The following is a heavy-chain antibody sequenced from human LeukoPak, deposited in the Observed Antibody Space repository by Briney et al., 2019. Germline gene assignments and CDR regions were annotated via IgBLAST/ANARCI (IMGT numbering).Heavy chain of an antibody. CDR3: ARGGRTAGNFFDT. Sequence: SGGSLRLSCAASGFTVSSNYMSWVRQAPGKGLEWVSVIYSGGSTYYADTVKGRFTISRDNSKNTMFMQMRSLGSEDTAVYYCARGGRTAGNFFDTWGQGTLVTVSS. D-gene: IGHD2-15*01. CDR2: IYSGGST. J-gene: IGHJ5*02. V-gene: IGHV3-53*05. CDR1: GFTVSSNY.